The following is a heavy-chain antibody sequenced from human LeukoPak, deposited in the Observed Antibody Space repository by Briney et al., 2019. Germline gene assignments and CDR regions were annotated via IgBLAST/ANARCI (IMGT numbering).Heavy chain of an antibody. V-gene: IGHV5-51*01. CDR1: GYSFTNYW. Sequence: PGESLKISCKGSGYSFTNYWIGWVRRMPGKALEWMGIIYPGDSDTRYSPSFQGQVTISADKSISTAYLQWSSLKASDTAMYYCARHRTHYDILTISYYYYGMDVWGQGTTVTVSS. D-gene: IGHD3-9*01. J-gene: IGHJ6*02. CDR2: IYPGDSDT. CDR3: ARHRTHYDILTISYYYYGMDV.